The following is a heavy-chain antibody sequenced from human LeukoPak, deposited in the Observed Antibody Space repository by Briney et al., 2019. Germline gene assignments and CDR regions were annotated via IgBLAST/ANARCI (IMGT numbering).Heavy chain of an antibody. CDR1: GYTFTGYY. V-gene: IGHV1-2*02. CDR2: INPNSGGT. D-gene: IGHD7-27*01. CDR3: ARGGDDAFDI. J-gene: IGHJ3*02. Sequence: ASVKVSCKASGYTFTGYYMHWVRQAPGQGLEWMGWINPNSGGTNYAQNFQGRVTVTRDTSISTAYMELTRLRSDDTAVYYCARGGDDAFDIWGQGTMVTVSS.